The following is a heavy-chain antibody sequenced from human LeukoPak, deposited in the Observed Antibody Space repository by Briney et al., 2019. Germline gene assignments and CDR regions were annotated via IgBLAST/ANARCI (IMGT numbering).Heavy chain of an antibody. CDR3: ATGGYYDSSGYHDAFDI. V-gene: IGHV4-34*01. CDR2: IYHSGST. CDR1: GGSFSGYY. D-gene: IGHD3-22*01. J-gene: IGHJ3*02. Sequence: SETLSLTCAVYGGSFSGYYWSWIRQPPGKGLEWIGEIYHSGSTNYNPSLKSRVTISVDTSKNQFSLKLSSVTAADTAVYYCATGGYYDSSGYHDAFDIWGQGTMVTVSS.